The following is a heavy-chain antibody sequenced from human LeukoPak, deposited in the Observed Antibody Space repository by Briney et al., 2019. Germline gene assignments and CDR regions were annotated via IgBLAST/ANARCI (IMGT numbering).Heavy chain of an antibody. J-gene: IGHJ5*02. D-gene: IGHD1-26*01. Sequence: SENLSLTCTVSGGSISSSSYYWGWIRQPPGRGLEWIVSIYYSGSTYYNPSLKSRVTISVDTSKNQFSPKLSSVTAADTAVYYCARRGWELNWFDPWGQGTLVTVSS. V-gene: IGHV4-39*01. CDR2: IYYSGST. CDR3: ARRGWELNWFDP. CDR1: GGSISSSSYY.